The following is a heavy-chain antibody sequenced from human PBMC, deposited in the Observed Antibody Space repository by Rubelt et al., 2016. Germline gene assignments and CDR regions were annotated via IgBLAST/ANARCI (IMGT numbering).Heavy chain of an antibody. D-gene: IGHD6-6*01. V-gene: IGHV1-69*04. CDR2: IIPILGIA. J-gene: IGHJ4*02. CDR3: ARAKLIWGSSSLAY. CDR1: GGTFSSYA. Sequence: QVQLVQSGAEVKKPGSSVKVSCKASGGTFSSYAISWVRQAPGQGLEWMGRIIPILGIANYAQKFQGRVTITADKSTSTAYMELSSLRSEDTAVYYCARAKLIWGSSSLAYWGQGTLVTVSS.